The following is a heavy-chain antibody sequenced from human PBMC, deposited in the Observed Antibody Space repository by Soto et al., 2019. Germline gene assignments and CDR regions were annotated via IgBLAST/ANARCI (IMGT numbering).Heavy chain of an antibody. CDR2: IKSKVDGGTT. CDR1: DFTLSNPR. D-gene: IGHD3-10*01. Sequence: EVQLVESGGGSVKPGGSLRLSCAVSDFTLSNPRMNWVRQAPGKGLEWVGRIKSKVDGGTTDYAAPVKGRFTISRDDSKNMLFLQMNSLKSEDTAVYYCSTGGYPSGLDYWGQGTLVTVSS. J-gene: IGHJ4*02. CDR3: STGGYPSGLDY. V-gene: IGHV3-15*07.